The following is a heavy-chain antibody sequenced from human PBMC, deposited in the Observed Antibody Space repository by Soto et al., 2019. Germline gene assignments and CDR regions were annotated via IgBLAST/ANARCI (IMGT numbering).Heavy chain of an antibody. D-gene: IGHD2-2*01. CDR2: IFYTGTT. CDR1: GGSISYNSYY. CDR3: ARLVVVAPVANA. J-gene: IGHJ5*02. Sequence: LETLSLTCSVSGGSISYNSYYWGWIRQPPGKGLEWVGGIFYTGTTYYSPSLKDRVTISVDTSKNSFSLNLTSVTAADTAVYFCARLVVVAPVANAWGQGTLVTSPQ. V-gene: IGHV4-39*02.